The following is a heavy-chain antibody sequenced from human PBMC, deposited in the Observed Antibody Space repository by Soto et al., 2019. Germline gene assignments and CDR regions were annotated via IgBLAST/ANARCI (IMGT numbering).Heavy chain of an antibody. CDR3: ARDNRGSFDY. CDR2: MNQDGSEK. V-gene: IGHV3-7*03. D-gene: IGHD7-27*01. CDR1: GFTFSYSW. J-gene: IGHJ4*02. Sequence: GSLRLSCASSGFTFSYSWMTWVLQAPGKGLEWVANMNQDGSEKYYEDSVQGRFTISRDNAKYSLSLQMNSLRAEDTAVYFCARDNRGSFDYWGQGALVTVPQ.